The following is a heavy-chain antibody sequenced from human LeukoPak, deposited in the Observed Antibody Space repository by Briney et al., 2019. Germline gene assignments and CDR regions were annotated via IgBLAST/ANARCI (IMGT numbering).Heavy chain of an antibody. CDR3: ARVRKMGCSGGSCYYFDY. D-gene: IGHD2-15*01. J-gene: IGHJ4*02. Sequence: ASVKVSCKASGGTFSSYAISWVRQAPGQGLEWMGGIIPIFGTANYAQKFQGRVTITADESTSTAYKELSSLSTEERAVYYCARVRKMGCSGGSCYYFDYWGQGTLVTVSS. V-gene: IGHV1-69*13. CDR2: IIPIFGTA. CDR1: GGTFSSYA.